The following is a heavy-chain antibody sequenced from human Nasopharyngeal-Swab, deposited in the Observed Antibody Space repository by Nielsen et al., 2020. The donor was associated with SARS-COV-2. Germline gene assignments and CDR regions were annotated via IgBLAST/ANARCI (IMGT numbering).Heavy chain of an antibody. D-gene: IGHD2-2*01. CDR1: GGTFSNYA. CDR3: ARDIVVVPAAYTYNWFDP. Sequence: SVKVSCKASGGTFSNYAFSWVRQAPGQGLEWMGGIMPIFGTAKFAQKFQGKVTITANESTSTVYMELSSLRSEDTAVYYCARDIVVVPAAYTYNWFDPWGQGTLVTVSS. J-gene: IGHJ5*02. CDR2: IMPIFGTA. V-gene: IGHV1-69*13.